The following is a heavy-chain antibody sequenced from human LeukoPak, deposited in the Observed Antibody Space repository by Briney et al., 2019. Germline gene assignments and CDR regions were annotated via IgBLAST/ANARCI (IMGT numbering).Heavy chain of an antibody. D-gene: IGHD3-22*01. J-gene: IGHJ1*01. CDR2: FSSDGSST. Sequence: QPGGSLRLSCSASGFTFSSSAMYWVRQAPGKGLEYVSAFSSDGSSTFYADSVKGRFTISRDNSKNMLYLQMNSLRAEDTAVYYCARDLYDSSGYQRGYFQHWGQGTLVTVSS. CDR1: GFTFSSSA. V-gene: IGHV3-64*04. CDR3: ARDLYDSSGYQRGYFQH.